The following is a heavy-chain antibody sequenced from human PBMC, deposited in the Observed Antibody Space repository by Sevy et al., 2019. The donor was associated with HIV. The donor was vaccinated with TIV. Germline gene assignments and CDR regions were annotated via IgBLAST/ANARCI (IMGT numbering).Heavy chain of an antibody. CDR1: GFTFSSYA. CDR2: ISGSGGST. V-gene: IGHV3-23*01. Sequence: GGSLRLSYAASGFTFSSYAMSWARQAPGKGLEWVSAISGSGGSTYYADSVKGRFTISRDNSKNTLYLQMNSLRAEDTAVYYCAKDGEGSSGWYRWFDYWGQGTLVTVSS. J-gene: IGHJ4*02. D-gene: IGHD6-19*01. CDR3: AKDGEGSSGWYRWFDY.